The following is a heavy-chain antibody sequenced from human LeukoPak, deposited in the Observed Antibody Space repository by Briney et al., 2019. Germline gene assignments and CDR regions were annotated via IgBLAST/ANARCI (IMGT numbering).Heavy chain of an antibody. Sequence: ASVKVSCKAYGYTFSDYYMHWVRRAPGQGLEWMGWINPKSGGANFAEKFQGRVTMTRDTSIRTVYMELSRVTYDDTAVYYCARGVGTSRFDPWGQGTLVTVSS. CDR1: GYTFSDYY. D-gene: IGHD2-2*01. CDR3: ARGVGTSRFDP. V-gene: IGHV1-2*02. CDR2: INPKSGGA. J-gene: IGHJ5*02.